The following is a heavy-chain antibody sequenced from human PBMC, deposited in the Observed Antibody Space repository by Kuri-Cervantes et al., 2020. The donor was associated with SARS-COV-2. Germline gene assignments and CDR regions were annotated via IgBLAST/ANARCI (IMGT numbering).Heavy chain of an antibody. CDR1: GGSISSSSYY. Sequence: SETLSLTCTVSGGSISSSSYYWGWIRQPPGKGLEWIGSIYYSGSTYFNPSLKSRVTISVDTSKNQFSLKLSSVTAADTAVYYCARELGYSSAWSQGDYFDNWGQGTLITVS. D-gene: IGHD6-19*01. J-gene: IGHJ4*02. CDR3: ARELGYSSAWSQGDYFDN. CDR2: IYYSGST. V-gene: IGHV4-39*07.